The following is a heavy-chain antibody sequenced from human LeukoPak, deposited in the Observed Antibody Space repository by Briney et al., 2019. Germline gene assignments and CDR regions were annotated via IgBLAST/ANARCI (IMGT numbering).Heavy chain of an antibody. CDR1: GFTFSSYA. Sequence: GGSLRLSCAASGFTFSSYAMSWVRQAPGKGLEWVSAISGSGGSTYYADSVKGRFTISRDNSKNTLYMQMNSLRAEDTAVYYCANYLGVRNIVATPFDYWGQGTLVTVSS. J-gene: IGHJ4*02. CDR2: ISGSGGST. V-gene: IGHV3-23*01. CDR3: ANYLGVRNIVATPFDY. D-gene: IGHD5-12*01.